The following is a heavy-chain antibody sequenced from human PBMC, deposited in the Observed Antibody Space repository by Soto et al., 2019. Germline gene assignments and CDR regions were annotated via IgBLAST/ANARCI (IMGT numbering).Heavy chain of an antibody. CDR3: ARDRDCDYDWYFDL. V-gene: IGHV1-69*08. D-gene: IGHD4-17*01. J-gene: IGHJ2*01. CDR1: GGTFSSYT. Sequence: QVQLVQSGAEVKKPGSSVKVSCKASGGTFSSYTISWVRQAPGQGLEWMGRIIPILGIANYAQKFQGRVTITADKHTSTADMELSSLRSEDTAVYYCARDRDCDYDWYFDLWGRGTLVTVSS. CDR2: IIPILGIA.